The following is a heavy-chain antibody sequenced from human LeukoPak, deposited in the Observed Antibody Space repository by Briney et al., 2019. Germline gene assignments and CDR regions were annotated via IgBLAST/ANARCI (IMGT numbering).Heavy chain of an antibody. D-gene: IGHD3-22*01. J-gene: IGHJ3*02. CDR3: ARGPNYYDSSLDAFDT. Sequence: PSETLSLTCAVYGGSFSGYYWSWIRQPPGKGLEWIGEINHSGSTNYNPSLKSRVTISVDTSKNQFSLKLSSVTAADTAVYYCARGPNYYDSSLDAFDTWGQGTMVTVSS. CDR2: INHSGST. V-gene: IGHV4-34*01. CDR1: GGSFSGYY.